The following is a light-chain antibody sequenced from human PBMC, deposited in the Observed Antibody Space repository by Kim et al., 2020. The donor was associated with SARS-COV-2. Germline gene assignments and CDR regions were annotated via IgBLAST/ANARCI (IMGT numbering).Light chain of an antibody. CDR1: QRLRHSDGKTS. CDR3: VQSAQLPYT. Sequence: PSASISCKSSQRLRHSDGKTSLFWYLQKPGQPPQLLIYEVSNRFSGVPDRFSGSGSRTDFTLKISRVEAGDIGVFYCVQSAQLPYTFGQGTKLEI. J-gene: IGKJ2*01. V-gene: IGKV2D-29*01. CDR2: EVS.